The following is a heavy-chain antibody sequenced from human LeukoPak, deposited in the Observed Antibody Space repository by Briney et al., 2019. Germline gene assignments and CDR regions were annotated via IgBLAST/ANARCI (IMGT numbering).Heavy chain of an antibody. D-gene: IGHD2-15*01. CDR2: IKSKADGGTT. J-gene: IGHJ5*02. CDR1: GFTFSNAW. CDR3: TADLSSYCSGGNCFLSS. V-gene: IGHV3-15*01. Sequence: PGGSLRLSCAASGFTFSNAWMSWVRQAPGKGLEWVGRIKSKADGGTTDYAAPVKGRFTISRDDSKNTLYLQMNSLKTEDTAVYYCTADLSSYCSGGNCFLSSWGQGTLVTVSS.